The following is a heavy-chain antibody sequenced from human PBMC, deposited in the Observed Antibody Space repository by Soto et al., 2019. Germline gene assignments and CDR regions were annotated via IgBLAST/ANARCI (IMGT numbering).Heavy chain of an antibody. Sequence: QVQLVESGGGVVQPGRSLRLSCAASGFTFSSYGMHWVRQAPGKGLEWVAVIWYDGSNKYYADSVKGRFTISRDNSKNTLYLQMNSLRAEDTAVYYCAGGGTAMVYGMDVWGQGTTVTVSS. J-gene: IGHJ6*02. CDR2: IWYDGSNK. CDR3: AGGGTAMVYGMDV. V-gene: IGHV3-33*01. CDR1: GFTFSSYG. D-gene: IGHD5-18*01.